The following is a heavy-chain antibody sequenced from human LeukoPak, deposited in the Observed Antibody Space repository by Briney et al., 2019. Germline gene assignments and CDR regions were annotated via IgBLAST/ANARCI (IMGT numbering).Heavy chain of an antibody. CDR3: ARDGIVGPTAFDY. J-gene: IGHJ4*02. Sequence: PGGSLRLSCVASGFTFSNYAMHWVRQAPGKGLEWVAVISYDGGNKYYADSVKGRFTISRDNSKNTLYLQMNSLRAEDTAVYHCARDGIVGPTAFDYWGQGTLVTVSS. D-gene: IGHD1-26*01. CDR2: ISYDGGNK. CDR1: GFTFSNYA. V-gene: IGHV3-30-3*01.